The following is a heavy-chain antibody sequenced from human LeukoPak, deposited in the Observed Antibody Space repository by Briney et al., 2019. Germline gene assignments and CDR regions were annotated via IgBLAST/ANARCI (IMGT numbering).Heavy chain of an antibody. CDR3: ARLGIGVVPTAMLGDYYFDY. Sequence: SETLSLTCTVSGGSISSGDYYWSWIRQPPGKGLEWIGYIYYSGSTYYNPSLKSRVTMSVDTSKNQFSLKLTSVTAADTAVYYCARLGIGVVPTAMLGDYYFDYWGQGTLVTVSS. D-gene: IGHD2-2*01. CDR1: GGSISSGDYY. CDR2: IYYSGST. V-gene: IGHV4-30-4*01. J-gene: IGHJ4*02.